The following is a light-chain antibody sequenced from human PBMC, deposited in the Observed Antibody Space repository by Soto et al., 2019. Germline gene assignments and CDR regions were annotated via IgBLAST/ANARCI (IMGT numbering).Light chain of an antibody. V-gene: IGKV1-5*03. CDR2: KAS. CDR1: QIVSSW. CDR3: QQYHSFPRT. Sequence: DIQMTQSPSTLSASVGDRVSITCRASQIVSSWLAWYQQKPGKAPKLLIYKASILESGVPSRFSGSGGGTEFTLTISSLQPDDYGTYYCQQYHSFPRTFGQGTRVEIK. J-gene: IGKJ1*01.